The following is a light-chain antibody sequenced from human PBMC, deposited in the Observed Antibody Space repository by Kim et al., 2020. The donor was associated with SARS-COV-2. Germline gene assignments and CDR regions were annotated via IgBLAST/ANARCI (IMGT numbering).Light chain of an antibody. CDR2: MNN. Sequence: ELTQPPSVSGTPGQRVSISCSGGTIGSYYVYWYQQRPGAAPQLLIYMNNKRPSGFPDRFSGSKSGRSASLAISGLRSEDEAAYYCATWGDSVSGRVFGGGTQLTVL. CDR3: ATWGDSVSGRV. V-gene: IGLV1-47*01. J-gene: IGLJ3*02. CDR1: TIGSYY.